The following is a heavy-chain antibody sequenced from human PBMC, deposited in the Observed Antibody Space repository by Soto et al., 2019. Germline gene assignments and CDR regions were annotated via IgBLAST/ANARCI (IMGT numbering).Heavy chain of an antibody. V-gene: IGHV3-9*01. D-gene: IGHD3-10*01. CDR1: GFTFDDYA. J-gene: IGHJ3*02. CDR2: ISWNSGSI. Sequence: GVALRLSCATSGFTFDDYAMHWVRQAPGKGLEWVSGISWNSGSIGYADSVKGRFTISRDNAKNSLYLQMNSLRAEDTALSYCANVTHVLLWFGRGGGAFDIWGQGTMVTVSS. CDR3: ANVTHVLLWFGRGGGAFDI.